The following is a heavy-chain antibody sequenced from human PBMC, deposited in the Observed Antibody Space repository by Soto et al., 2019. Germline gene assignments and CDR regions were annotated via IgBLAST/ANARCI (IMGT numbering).Heavy chain of an antibody. CDR2: INPSGGST. CDR3: ARYYVAAADRRTYSYYGMDV. J-gene: IGHJ6*02. CDR1: GYTFTSYY. Sequence: ASVKVSCKASGYTFTSYYMHWVRQAPGQGLEWMGIINPSGGSTSYAQKFQGRVTMTRDTSTSTVYMELSSLRSEDTAVYYCARYYVAAADRRTYSYYGMDVWGQGTTVTVSS. D-gene: IGHD6-13*01. V-gene: IGHV1-46*01.